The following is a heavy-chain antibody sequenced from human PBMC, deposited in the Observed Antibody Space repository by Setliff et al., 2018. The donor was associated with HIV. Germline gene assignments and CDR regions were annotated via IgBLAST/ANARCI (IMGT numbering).Heavy chain of an antibody. CDR3: TREPTRYTNSPRGRYFQY. V-gene: IGHV3-48*01. J-gene: IGHJ1*01. Sequence: GESLKISCAASGFTFSSYRMNWVRLTPGKGLEWVSFISGSGSSIYYADSVKGRFTISRDNDNNSLYLQMNSLTAGDTAMYYCTREPTRYTNSPRGRYFQYWGQGTLVTVSS. CDR2: ISGSGSSI. D-gene: IGHD2-2*02. CDR1: GFTFSSYR.